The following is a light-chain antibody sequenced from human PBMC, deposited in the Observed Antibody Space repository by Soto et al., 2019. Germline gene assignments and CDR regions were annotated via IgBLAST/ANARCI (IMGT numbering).Light chain of an antibody. V-gene: IGKV3-20*01. CDR2: GIS. CDR3: QQYDNSRT. J-gene: IGKJ1*01. Sequence: IVLTQSPGTLSLSPGEGATLSCRASQSVNRRSLAWYQQTPGQAPRLLISGISNRATGIPDRFSGSGSGADFTLTISRLEPEYFAVYYCQQYDNSRTVGQGTKVEIK. CDR1: QSVNRRS.